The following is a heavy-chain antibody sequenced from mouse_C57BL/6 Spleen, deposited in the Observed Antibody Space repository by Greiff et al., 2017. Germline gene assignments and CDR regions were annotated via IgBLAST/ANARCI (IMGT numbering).Heavy chain of an antibody. CDR1: GYTFTSYW. J-gene: IGHJ1*03. Sequence: QVQLQQPGAELVKPGASVKLSCKASGYTFTSYWMHWVKQRPGRGLEWIGRIDPNSGGTKYNEKFKSKATLTVDKPSSSAYMQLSSLTSEDSAVYYCARYYYGSSYGWYFDVWGRGTTVTVAS. CDR2: IDPNSGGT. D-gene: IGHD1-1*01. CDR3: ARYYYGSSYGWYFDV. V-gene: IGHV1-72*01.